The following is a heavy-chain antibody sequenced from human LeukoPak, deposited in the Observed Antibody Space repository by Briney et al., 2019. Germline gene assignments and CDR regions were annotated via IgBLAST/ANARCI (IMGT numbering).Heavy chain of an antibody. J-gene: IGHJ4*02. CDR2: ISVSSSTI. CDR3: AVPRYNWNYVFDS. CDR1: GFTFSSYS. V-gene: IGHV3-48*01. Sequence: GGSLRLSCAASGFTFSSYSMTWVRQAPGKGLEWVSYISVSSSTIYYADSVKGRFTISRDNAKNSLYLQMNSLRAEDTAMYYCAVPRYNWNYVFDSWGQGTLVTVSS. D-gene: IGHD1-7*01.